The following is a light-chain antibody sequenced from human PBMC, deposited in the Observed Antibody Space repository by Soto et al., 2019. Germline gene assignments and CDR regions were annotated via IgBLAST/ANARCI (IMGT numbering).Light chain of an antibody. CDR3: SSYAGSDNPYV. CDR2: GVT. CDR1: SSDVGAYNY. V-gene: IGLV2-8*01. Sequence: QSVLTQPPSASGSPGQSVTISCTGTSSDVGAYNYVSWYQQLPGKVPKLIIFGVTQRPSGVPDRFSGSKSCNTASLTVSGLQAEDEADYYCSSYAGSDNPYVFGTGTKLTVL. J-gene: IGLJ1*01.